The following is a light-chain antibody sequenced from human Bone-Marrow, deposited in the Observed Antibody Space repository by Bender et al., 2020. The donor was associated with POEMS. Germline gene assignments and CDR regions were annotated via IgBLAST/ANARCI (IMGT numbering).Light chain of an antibody. CDR2: YDD. CDR1: SSNIGNHG. J-gene: IGLJ3*02. Sequence: QSVVTQPPSLSEAPRQRVTISCSGSSSNIGNHGVNWYQQLPGEAPKLLIYYDDLLTPGVSDRFSASKSGTSDSRAISELQSEDGARYCCSGWGDSLSGWVFGGGTKLTVL. V-gene: IGLV1-36*01. CDR3: SGWGDSLSGWV.